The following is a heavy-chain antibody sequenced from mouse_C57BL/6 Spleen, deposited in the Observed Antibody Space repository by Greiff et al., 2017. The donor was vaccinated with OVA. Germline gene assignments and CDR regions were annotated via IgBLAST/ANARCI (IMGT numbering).Heavy chain of an antibody. V-gene: IGHV1-80*01. D-gene: IGHD1-1*01. CDR1: GYAFSSYW. J-gene: IGHJ2*01. Sequence: VMLVESGAELVKPGASVKISCKASGYAFSSYWMNWVKQRPGKGLEWIGQIYPGDGDTNYNGKFKGKATLTADKSSSTAYMQLSSLTSEDSAVYFCARGPTVAVDYWGQGTTLTVSS. CDR2: IYPGDGDT. CDR3: ARGPTVAVDY.